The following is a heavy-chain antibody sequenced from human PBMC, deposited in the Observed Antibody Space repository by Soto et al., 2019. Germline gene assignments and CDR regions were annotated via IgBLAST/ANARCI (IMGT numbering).Heavy chain of an antibody. CDR1: GGSFSCYY. CDR3: PREMDRYFGY. Sequence: SETLSLTCAVYGGSFSCYYWSWIRQPPGKGPEWIGSVYHSGSTYYTPSLVSRVTISVDTSTNQFSLKLSSVTAADTAIYYCPREMDRYFGYWGQGTLVTVSS. CDR2: VYHSGST. J-gene: IGHJ4*02. V-gene: IGHV4-34*01.